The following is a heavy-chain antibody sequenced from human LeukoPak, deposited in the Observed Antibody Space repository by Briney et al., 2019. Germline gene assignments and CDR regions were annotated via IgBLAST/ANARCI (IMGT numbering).Heavy chain of an antibody. J-gene: IGHJ5*02. D-gene: IGHD2-2*01. CDR2: ISAYNGNT. CDR3: ARDLGDHQLPQNWFDP. CDR1: GYTFTSYG. Sequence: ASVKVSCKASGYTFTSYGISWVRQAPGQGLEWMGWISAYNGNTNYAQKLQGRVTMTTDTSTSTAYMELSSLRSEDTAVYYCARDLGDHQLPQNWFDPWGQGTLVTVSS. V-gene: IGHV1-18*01.